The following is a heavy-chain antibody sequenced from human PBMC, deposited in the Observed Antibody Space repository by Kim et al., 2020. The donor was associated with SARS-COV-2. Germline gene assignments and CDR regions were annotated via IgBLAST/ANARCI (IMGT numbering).Heavy chain of an antibody. D-gene: IGHD3-10*01. V-gene: IGHV6-1*01. CDR3: TGYDSGAKSLDV. J-gene: IGHJ6*02. Sequence: SQTLSLTCAISGDSVSSNSGAWNWIRQSPSRGLEWLGRTYYRSKWYYDYALSVRGRMTIDPDTSKNQFSLQLNSVTPEDTAVYYCTGYDSGAKSLDVWGQGTTVTVSS. CDR2: TYYRSKWYY. CDR1: GDSVSSNSGA.